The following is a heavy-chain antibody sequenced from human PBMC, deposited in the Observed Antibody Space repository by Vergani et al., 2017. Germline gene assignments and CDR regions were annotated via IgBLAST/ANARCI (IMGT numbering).Heavy chain of an antibody. Sequence: EVQLLESGGGLVQPGGSLRLSCAASGFTFSSYAMSWVRQAPGKGLEWVSAISGSGGSTYYADSVKGRFTISRDNSKNTLYLQMNSLRAEDTAVYYCARHRRIENDFWSGYYPWDWFDPWGQGTLVTVSS. CDR1: GFTFSSYA. D-gene: IGHD3-3*01. CDR3: ARHRRIENDFWSGYYPWDWFDP. CDR2: ISGSGGST. V-gene: IGHV3-23*01. J-gene: IGHJ5*02.